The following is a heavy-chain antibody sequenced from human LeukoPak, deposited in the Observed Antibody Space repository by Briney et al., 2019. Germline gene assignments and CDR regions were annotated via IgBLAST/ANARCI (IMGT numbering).Heavy chain of an antibody. D-gene: IGHD4-17*01. J-gene: IGHJ4*02. CDR2: IYYSGST. V-gene: IGHV4-59*12. Sequence: PSETLSLTCTVSGGSISSYYWSWIRQPPGKGLEWIGYIYYSGSTYYNPSLKSRVTISVDTSKNQFSLKLSSATAADTAVYYCARVTGEQLRWGQGTLVTVSS. CDR1: GGSISSYY. CDR3: ARVTGEQLR.